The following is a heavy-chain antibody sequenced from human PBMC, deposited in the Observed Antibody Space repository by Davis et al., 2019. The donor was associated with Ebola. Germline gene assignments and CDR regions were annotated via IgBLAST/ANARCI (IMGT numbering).Heavy chain of an antibody. CDR1: GYTFTSYA. D-gene: IGHD2-2*01. CDR3: ARSSPTPRENWFDP. Sequence: APVKVSCKASGYTFTSYAMHWVRQAPGQRLEWMGWINAGNGNTKYSQKFQGRVTITRDTSASTAYMELSSLRSEDTAVYYCARSSPTPRENWFDPWGQGTLVTVSS. V-gene: IGHV1-3*01. CDR2: INAGNGNT. J-gene: IGHJ5*02.